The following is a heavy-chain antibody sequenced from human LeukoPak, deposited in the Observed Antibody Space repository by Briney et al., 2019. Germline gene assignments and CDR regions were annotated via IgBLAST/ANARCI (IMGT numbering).Heavy chain of an antibody. V-gene: IGHV5-51*07. Sequence: GESLKISCKGSGYIFTNYWIAWVHQMPGKGLEWMGIIYPGDSDTRYSPSFQGQVTISADKSISTAYLQWRSLKASDTAMYYCARLLIRRSMKSPGDYWGQGTLVTVSS. D-gene: IGHD4/OR15-4a*01. J-gene: IGHJ4*02. CDR2: IYPGDSDT. CDR1: GYIFTNYW. CDR3: ARLLIRRSMKSPGDY.